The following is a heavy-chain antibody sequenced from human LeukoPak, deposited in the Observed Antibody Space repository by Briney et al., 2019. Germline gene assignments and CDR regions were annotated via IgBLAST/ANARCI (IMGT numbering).Heavy chain of an antibody. CDR2: ISWNSGSI. J-gene: IGHJ3*02. V-gene: IGHV3-9*01. CDR1: GFTFDDYA. D-gene: IGHD2-15*01. Sequence: PGGSLRLSCAASGFTFDDYAMHWVRQAPGKGLEWVSGISWNSGSIGYADSVKGRFTISRDNAKNSLYLQMNSLRAEDTALYYCAKDKASNYCSGGSCYSNAFDIWGQGTMVTVSS. CDR3: AKDKASNYCSGGSCYSNAFDI.